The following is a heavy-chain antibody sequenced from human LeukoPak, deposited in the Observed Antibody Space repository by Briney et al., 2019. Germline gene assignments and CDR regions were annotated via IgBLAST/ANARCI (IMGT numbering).Heavy chain of an antibody. CDR1: GGSISSYY. CDR2: IYYSGST. CDR3: ARRRDGYKGFDY. J-gene: IGHJ4*02. V-gene: IGHV4-59*01. Sequence: SETLSLTCTVSGGSISSYYWSWIRQPPGKGLEWIGYIYYSGSTNYNPSLKSRVTISVDTSKNQFSLKLSSVTAADTAVYYCARRRDGYKGFDYWGQGTLVTVSS. D-gene: IGHD5-24*01.